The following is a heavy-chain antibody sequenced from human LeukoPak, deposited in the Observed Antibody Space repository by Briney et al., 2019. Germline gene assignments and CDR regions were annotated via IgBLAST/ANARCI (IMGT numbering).Heavy chain of an antibody. D-gene: IGHD2/OR15-2a*01. V-gene: IGHV4-61*02. CDR1: GGSISSGSYY. J-gene: IGHJ2*01. CDR3: ARIPRNDFRYFDL. CDR2: IYTSGST. Sequence: PSETLSLTCTVSGGSISSGSYYWSWIRQPAGKGLEWIGRIYTSGSTNYNPSLKSRVTMSVDTSKNQFSLKLSSVTAADTAVYYCARIPRNDFRYFDLWGRGTLVTVSS.